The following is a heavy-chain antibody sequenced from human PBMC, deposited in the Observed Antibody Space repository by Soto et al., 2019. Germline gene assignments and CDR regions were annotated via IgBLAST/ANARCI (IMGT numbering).Heavy chain of an antibody. V-gene: IGHV3-15*07. CDR3: ATAPGYWGSAPLDF. CDR2: IRSQSDGGTR. CDR1: GLTFSDAW. Sequence: DVQLVESGGGLVKPGGSLRLSCVASGLTFSDAWMNWLRQVPGKGPEWVARIRSQSDGGTRDYTAPVNGRFTISRDDSKSTLYLQMNSLKTDDTAIYYCATAPGYWGSAPLDFWGQGTLVTVPS. D-gene: IGHD7-27*01. J-gene: IGHJ4*02.